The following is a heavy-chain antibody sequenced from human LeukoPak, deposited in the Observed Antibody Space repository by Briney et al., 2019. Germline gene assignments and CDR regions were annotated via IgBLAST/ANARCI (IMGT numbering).Heavy chain of an antibody. Sequence: GGSLRLSCAASGFTFSSYAMHWVRQAPGKGLESVSAISSNGGSTYYANSVKGRFTISRDNSKNTLYLQMGSLRAEDMAVYYCAREAVWGSYRNAFDIWGQGTMVTVSS. CDR1: GFTFSSYA. J-gene: IGHJ3*02. CDR2: ISSNGGST. D-gene: IGHD3-16*02. V-gene: IGHV3-64*01. CDR3: AREAVWGSYRNAFDI.